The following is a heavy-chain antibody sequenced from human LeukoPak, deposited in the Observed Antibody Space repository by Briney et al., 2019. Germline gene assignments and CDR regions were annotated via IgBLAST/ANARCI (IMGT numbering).Heavy chain of an antibody. Sequence: SETLSLTCAVYGGSFSGYYWSSIRQPPGKGLEWIGEINHSGSTNYNPSLKSRVTISVDTSKNQFSLKLSSVTAADTAVYYCAGSGYDRDYWGQGTLVTVSS. CDR3: AGSGYDRDY. CDR2: INHSGST. V-gene: IGHV4-34*01. CDR1: GGSFSGYY. D-gene: IGHD5-12*01. J-gene: IGHJ4*02.